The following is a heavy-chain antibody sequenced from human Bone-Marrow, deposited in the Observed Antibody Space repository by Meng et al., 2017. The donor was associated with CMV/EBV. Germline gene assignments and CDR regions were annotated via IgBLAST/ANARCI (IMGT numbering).Heavy chain of an antibody. CDR1: GFTFSSYS. CDR2: ISSSSSYI. V-gene: IGHV3-21*01. Sequence: EVQLVESGGGLAKPGRSLRPSCAASGFTFSSYSMNWVRQAPGKGLEWVSSISSSSSYIYYADSVKGRFTISRDNSKNTLYLQMNSLRAEDTAVYYCAKVAGRVYWGQGTLVTVSS. D-gene: IGHD2-15*01. CDR3: AKVAGRVY. J-gene: IGHJ4*02.